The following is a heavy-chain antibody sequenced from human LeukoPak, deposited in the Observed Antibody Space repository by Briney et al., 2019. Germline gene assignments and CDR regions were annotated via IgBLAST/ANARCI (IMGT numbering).Heavy chain of an antibody. CDR2: INHSGST. D-gene: IGHD1-26*01. Sequence: SETLSLTCAVYGGSFSGYYWRWIRQSPGKGLEWIGEINHSGSTNYNPSLKSRVTISVDTSKNQFSLKLSSVTAADTAVYYCTKNSGSYFSRFFDYWGQGTLVTVPS. CDR1: GGSFSGYY. V-gene: IGHV4-34*01. CDR3: TKNSGSYFSRFFDY. J-gene: IGHJ4*02.